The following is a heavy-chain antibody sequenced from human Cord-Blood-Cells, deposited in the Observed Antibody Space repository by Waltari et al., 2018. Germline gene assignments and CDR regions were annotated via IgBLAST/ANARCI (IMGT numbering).Heavy chain of an antibody. CDR3: ARGRMTFDI. V-gene: IGHV6-1*01. CDR1: GDSAPTNSAA. J-gene: IGHJ3*02. Sequence: QVQLQQSGPGRVKTSQTLSPTCAIPGDSAPTNSAAWTWIRQSPSRGLEWLGRTYYRSKWYNDYAVSVKSRITINPDTSKNQFSLQLNSVTPEDTAVYYCARGRMTFDIWGQGTMVTVSS. CDR2: TYYRSKWYN.